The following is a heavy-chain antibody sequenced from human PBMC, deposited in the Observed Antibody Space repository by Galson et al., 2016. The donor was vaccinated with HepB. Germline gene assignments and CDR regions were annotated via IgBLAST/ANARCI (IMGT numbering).Heavy chain of an antibody. J-gene: IGHJ3*02. CDR2: ISTYSGNT. CDR3: ARDEQYAFEM. CDR1: GYIFTSNG. Sequence: SVKVSCKASGYIFTSNGISWVRQAPGQGLEWMGWISTYSGNTNYAQNLQGRVTLTTDTSTSTAYMELRSLRSDDTALYYCARDEQYAFEMWGQGTMVTVSS. V-gene: IGHV1-18*04.